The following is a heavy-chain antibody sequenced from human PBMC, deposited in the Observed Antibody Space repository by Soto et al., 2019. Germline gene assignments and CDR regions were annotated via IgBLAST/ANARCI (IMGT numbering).Heavy chain of an antibody. V-gene: IGHV3-21*01. CDR2: ISSGSSYI. J-gene: IGHJ4*02. D-gene: IGHD6-13*01. Sequence: PGGSLRLSCAASGFTFSSYSMNWVRQAPGKGLEWVSSISSGSSYIYYADSVKGRFTISRDNAKNSLYLQMNSLRAEDTGVYYCARDLGIVAGENDCWGQGTLVTVSS. CDR1: GFTFSSYS. CDR3: ARDLGIVAGENDC.